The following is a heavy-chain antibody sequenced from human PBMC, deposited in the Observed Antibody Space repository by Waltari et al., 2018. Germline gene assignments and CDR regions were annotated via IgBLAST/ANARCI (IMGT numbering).Heavy chain of an antibody. CDR3: ARGLSLPSKYYYGMDV. CDR2: IYSGGST. CDR1: GFTVSSNY. V-gene: IGHV3-53*01. Sequence: EVQLVESGGGLIQPGGSLRLSCAASGFTVSSNYMSWVRQAPGMGLEWVSVIYSGGSTYYADSVKGRFTISRDNSKNTLYLQMNSLRAEDTAVYYCARGLSLPSKYYYGMDVWGQGTTVTVSS. J-gene: IGHJ6*02.